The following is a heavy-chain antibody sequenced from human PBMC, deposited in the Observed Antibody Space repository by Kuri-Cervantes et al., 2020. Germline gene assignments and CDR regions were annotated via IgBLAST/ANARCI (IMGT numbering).Heavy chain of an antibody. CDR1: GGSISGNY. D-gene: IGHD3-3*01. Sequence: SETLSLTCTISGGSISGNYWSWIRQPPGKGLEWIGHIYSSGSTSYNLSLKSRVTISIDTSKNQFSLKLSSVTAADTAVHYCARSGDFWSGYFPGPYYYGMDVWGQGTTVIVSS. V-gene: IGHV4-59*01. CDR3: ARSGDFWSGYFPGPYYYGMDV. J-gene: IGHJ6*02. CDR2: IYSSGST.